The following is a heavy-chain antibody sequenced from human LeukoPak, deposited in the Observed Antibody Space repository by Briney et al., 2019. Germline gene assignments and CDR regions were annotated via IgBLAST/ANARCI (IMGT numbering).Heavy chain of an antibody. CDR2: IYTSGST. CDR3: ARDPPPPGGDFDI. CDR1: GGSISSDY. Sequence: SVTLSLTCTVSGGSISSDYWSWIRQPAGKGLEWIGRIYTSGSTSCNPSLKSRVTMSVDTSKNQFSLNLSSVTAADTALYYCARDPPPPGGDFDIWGQGTMVTVSS. D-gene: IGHD2-21*01. V-gene: IGHV4-4*07. J-gene: IGHJ3*02.